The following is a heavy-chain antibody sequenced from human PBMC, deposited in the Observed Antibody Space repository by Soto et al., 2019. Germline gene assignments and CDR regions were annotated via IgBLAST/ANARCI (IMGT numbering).Heavy chain of an antibody. V-gene: IGHV4-34*01. CDR2: INHSGST. Sequence: SETLSLTCAVYGGSFSGYYWSWIRQPPGKGLEWIGEINHSGSTNYNPSLKSRVTISVDTSKNQFSLKLSSVTAADTAVYYCARVGSSIAVRPLDYWGQGTLVTVSS. CDR1: GGSFSGYY. CDR3: ARVGSSIAVRPLDY. D-gene: IGHD6-6*01. J-gene: IGHJ4*02.